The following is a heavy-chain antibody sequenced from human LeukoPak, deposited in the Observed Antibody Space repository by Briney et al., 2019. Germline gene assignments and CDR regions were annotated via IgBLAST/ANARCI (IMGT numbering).Heavy chain of an antibody. V-gene: IGHV3-49*04. CDR3: TRDGDSSGYYYY. Sequence: GGSLRLSCTASGFTFGDYAMSWVRQAPGKGLEWVGFIRSKAYGGTTEYAASVKGRYTISRDDSKSIAYLQMNSLKTEDTAVYYCTRDGDSSGYYYYWGQGTLVTVSS. CDR2: IRSKAYGGTT. CDR1: GFTFGDYA. D-gene: IGHD3-22*01. J-gene: IGHJ4*02.